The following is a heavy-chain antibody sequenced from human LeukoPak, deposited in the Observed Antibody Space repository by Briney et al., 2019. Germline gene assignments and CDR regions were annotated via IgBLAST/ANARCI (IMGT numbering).Heavy chain of an antibody. Sequence: GSLRLSCAASGFSFGTYTMNWVRQAPGKGLEWVSSISSGSNYIHYGDSVKGRFTISRDNAKNSLYLQMNSLRAEDTAVYYCARDPNGRASYWGQGTLVTVSS. CDR3: ARDPNGRASY. V-gene: IGHV3-21*01. J-gene: IGHJ4*02. CDR2: ISSGSNYI. CDR1: GFSFGTYT.